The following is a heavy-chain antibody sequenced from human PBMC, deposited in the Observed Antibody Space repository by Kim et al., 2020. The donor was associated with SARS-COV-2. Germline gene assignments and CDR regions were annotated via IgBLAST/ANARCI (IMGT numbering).Heavy chain of an antibody. CDR2: MNPNSGNT. D-gene: IGHD2-15*01. V-gene: IGHV1-8*01. CDR3: ARAWRPSNTRASRGYCSGGSCFHFDY. J-gene: IGHJ4*02. CDR1: GYTFTSYD. Sequence: ASVKVSCKASGYTFTSYDINWVRQATGQGLEWMGWMNPNSGNTGYAQKFQGRVTMTRNTSISTAYMELSSLRSEDTAVYYCARAWRPSNTRASRGYCSGGSCFHFDYWGQGTLVTVSS.